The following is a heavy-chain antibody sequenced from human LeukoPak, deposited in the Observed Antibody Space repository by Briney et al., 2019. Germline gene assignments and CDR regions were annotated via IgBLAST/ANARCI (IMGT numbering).Heavy chain of an antibody. V-gene: IGHV3-30*02. CDR2: IRYDGSNK. Sequence: GGSLRLSCAASGFTFSSYGMHWVRQAPGKGLEWVAFIRYDGSNKYYADSVKGRFTISRDNSKNTLYLQMNSLRAEDTAVYYCARAPRYCSGGTCYGPRFDYWGQGTLVTVSS. D-gene: IGHD2-15*01. CDR1: GFTFSSYG. J-gene: IGHJ4*02. CDR3: ARAPRYCSGGTCYGPRFDY.